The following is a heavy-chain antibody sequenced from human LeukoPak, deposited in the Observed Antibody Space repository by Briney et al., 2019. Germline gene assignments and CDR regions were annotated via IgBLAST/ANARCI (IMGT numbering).Heavy chain of an antibody. V-gene: IGHV3-48*03. CDR1: GFTFSSYE. CDR3: ARGDSIVYVGATIQQRGFDY. D-gene: IGHD1-26*01. J-gene: IGHJ4*02. Sequence: GGSLRLSCAASGFTFSSYEMNWVRQAPGKGLEWVSYISSSGSTIYYADSVKGRFTISRDNAKNSLYLQMNSLTAEDTAVYYCARGDSIVYVGATIQQRGFDYWGQGTLVTVSS. CDR2: ISSSGSTI.